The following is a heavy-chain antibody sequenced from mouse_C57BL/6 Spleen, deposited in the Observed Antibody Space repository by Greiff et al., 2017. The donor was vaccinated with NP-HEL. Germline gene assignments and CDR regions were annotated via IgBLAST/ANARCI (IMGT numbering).Heavy chain of an antibody. CDR2: IYPGDGDT. CDR3: ARGRWKERYFDV. CDR1: GYAFSSSW. J-gene: IGHJ1*03. Sequence: QVQLQQSGPELVKPGASVKISCKASGYAFSSSWMNWVKQRPGKGLEWIGRIYPGDGDTNYNGKFKGKATLTADKSSSTAYMQLSSLTSEDSAVYFCARGRWKERYFDVWGTGTTVTVSS. D-gene: IGHD2-3*01. V-gene: IGHV1-82*01.